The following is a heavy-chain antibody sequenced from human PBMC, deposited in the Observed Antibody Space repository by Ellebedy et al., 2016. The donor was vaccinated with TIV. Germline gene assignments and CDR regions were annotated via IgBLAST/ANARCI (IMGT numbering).Heavy chain of an antibody. D-gene: IGHD6-13*01. Sequence: ASVKVSCKASGYTFTAYYMHWVRQAPGQGLEWMGWINPDSGVTKFAQKFQGRVTMTRDTSVNTAYMELSRLESDDTAAYYCARVIRGSSGMDVWGQGTTVTVS. J-gene: IGHJ6*02. CDR2: INPDSGVT. CDR3: ARVIRGSSGMDV. V-gene: IGHV1-2*02. CDR1: GYTFTAYY.